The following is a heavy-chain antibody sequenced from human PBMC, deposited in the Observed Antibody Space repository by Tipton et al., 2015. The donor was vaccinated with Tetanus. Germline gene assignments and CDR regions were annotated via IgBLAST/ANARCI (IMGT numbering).Heavy chain of an antibody. V-gene: IGHV4-34*01. D-gene: IGHD1-26*01. CDR2: INHSGST. CDR3: ARQVGAIRFFDY. J-gene: IGHJ4*02. Sequence: TLSLTCAVYGGSFSGYYWSWIRQPPGKGLEWIGEINHSGSTNYNPSLKSRVTISVDTSKNQFSLKLSSVTAADTAVYYCARQVGAIRFFDYWGQGTLVTVSS. CDR1: GGSFSGYY.